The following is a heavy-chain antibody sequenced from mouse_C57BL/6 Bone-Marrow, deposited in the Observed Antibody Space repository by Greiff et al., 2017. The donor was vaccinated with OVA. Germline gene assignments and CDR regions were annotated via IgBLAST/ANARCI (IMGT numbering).Heavy chain of an antibody. D-gene: IGHD1-3*01. Sequence: VQLQQPGAELVRPGTSVKLSCTASGYTFTSYWMHWVKQRPGQGLEWIGVIDPSDSYTNYNQKFKGKATLTVDTSSSAAYMQLSSLTSEASAVYYCASGGIRLTSWYFDVWGTGTTVTVSS. CDR2: IDPSDSYT. V-gene: IGHV1-59*01. CDR1: GYTFTSYW. CDR3: ASGGIRLTSWYFDV. J-gene: IGHJ1*03.